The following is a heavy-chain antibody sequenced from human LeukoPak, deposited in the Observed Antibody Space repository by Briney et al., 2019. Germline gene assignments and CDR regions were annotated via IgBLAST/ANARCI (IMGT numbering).Heavy chain of an antibody. CDR1: GFTFSSYA. CDR3: AKDRDRNFDY. D-gene: IGHD3-10*01. CDR2: ISGSGGST. Sequence: PGGSLRLSCAASGFTFSSYAVSWVRQAPGKGLEWVSAISGSGGSTYYAASVKGRFTISRDNSKNTLYLQMNSLRAEDTAVYSCAKDRDRNFDYWGQGTLVTVSS. J-gene: IGHJ4*02. V-gene: IGHV3-23*01.